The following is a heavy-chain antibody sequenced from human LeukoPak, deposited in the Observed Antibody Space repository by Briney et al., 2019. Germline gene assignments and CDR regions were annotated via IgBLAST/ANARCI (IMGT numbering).Heavy chain of an antibody. CDR2: ISAYNGNT. CDR3: ARDLSDSGYAFPYYYHYYGMDV. J-gene: IGHJ6*02. V-gene: IGHV1-18*01. CDR1: GYTFTTYG. Sequence: ASVTVSCKASGYTFTTYGISWVRQAPGQGLEWMGWISAYNGNTNYAQKLHGTLTMTTDPSTSTVYMELRSLRSDDPAVYYCARDLSDSGYAFPYYYHYYGMDVWGQGTTVTVSS. D-gene: IGHD5-12*01.